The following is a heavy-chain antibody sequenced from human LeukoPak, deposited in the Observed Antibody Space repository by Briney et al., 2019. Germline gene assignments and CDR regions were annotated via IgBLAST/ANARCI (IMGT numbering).Heavy chain of an antibody. CDR2: INHSGST. D-gene: IGHD2-15*01. J-gene: IGHJ4*02. Sequence: SETLSLTCAVYGGSFSGYYWSWIRQPLGKGLEWIGEINHSGSTNYNPSLKSRVTISVDTSKNQFSLKLSSVTAADTAVYYCGRDYCSGGSCYIDYWGQGTLVTVSS. CDR3: GRDYCSGGSCYIDY. V-gene: IGHV4-34*01. CDR1: GGSFSGYY.